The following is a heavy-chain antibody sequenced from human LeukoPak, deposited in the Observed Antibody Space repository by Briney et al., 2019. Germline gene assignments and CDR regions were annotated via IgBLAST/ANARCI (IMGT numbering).Heavy chain of an antibody. CDR1: GFTFSSNA. D-gene: IGHD5-18*01. J-gene: IGHJ4*02. V-gene: IGHV3-23*01. CDR3: AREGYSYGCYFDY. CDR2: ISDDGGIT. Sequence: AGGSLRLSCAGSGFTFSSNAMNWVRQAPGKGLEWVSCISDDGGITYYADSVKGRFTISRDNAKNSLYLQMNSLRAEDTAVYYCAREGYSYGCYFDYWGQGTLVTVSS.